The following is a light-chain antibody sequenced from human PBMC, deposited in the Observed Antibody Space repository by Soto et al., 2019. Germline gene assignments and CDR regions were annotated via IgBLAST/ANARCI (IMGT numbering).Light chain of an antibody. CDR3: QQYNNWPYT. CDR2: DAS. V-gene: IGKV3-15*01. J-gene: IGKJ2*01. Sequence: EIVLTHSPATLSVSPGERATLSCRASQSVGSNLAWYQQRPGQPPRLLIYDASTRATDIPDTFSGGGSGTEFTLTISSPQSEDFAVYYCQQYNNWPYTFGQGTKLQIK. CDR1: QSVGSN.